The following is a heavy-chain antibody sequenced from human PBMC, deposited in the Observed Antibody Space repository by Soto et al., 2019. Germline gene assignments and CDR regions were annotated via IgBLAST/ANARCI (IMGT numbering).Heavy chain of an antibody. Sequence: ASVKVSCKASGYTFTSYDINWVRQATGQGLEWMGWMNPNSGNTGYAQKFQGRVTMTRNTSISTAYMELSSLRSEDTAVYYCTRGGMLPYYYYGMDVWGQGTTVTVSS. J-gene: IGHJ6*02. D-gene: IGHD2-15*01. CDR3: TRGGMLPYYYYGMDV. CDR1: GYTFTSYD. V-gene: IGHV1-8*01. CDR2: MNPNSGNT.